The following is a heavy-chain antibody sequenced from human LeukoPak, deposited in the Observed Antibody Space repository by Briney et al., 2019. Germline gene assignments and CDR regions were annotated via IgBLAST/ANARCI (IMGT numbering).Heavy chain of an antibody. D-gene: IGHD6-13*01. J-gene: IGHJ4*02. CDR1: GGSISSYY. Sequence: TSETLSLTCTVSGGSISSYYWSWIRQPAGMGLEWIGRIYSTGSTNYNPSLKSRVTMSVDTSKNQFSLRLRSVTAADTAVYYCARQIASAGTAGFDFWGQGALVTVSS. CDR2: IYSTGST. CDR3: ARQIASAGTAGFDF. V-gene: IGHV4-4*07.